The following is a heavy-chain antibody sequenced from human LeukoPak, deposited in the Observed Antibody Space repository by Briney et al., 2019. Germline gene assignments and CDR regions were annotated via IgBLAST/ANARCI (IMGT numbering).Heavy chain of an antibody. CDR2: ISGGGSST. Sequence: GGYLRLSSAASGFTFSSYAMSWVPQAPGKGLEWVSAISGGGSSTCCAGSVKGRFTISRDNSKNKMYLQMNSLRGEDTAVYYWAKVEGSGSGSSKYYYYGMDVWGQGTTVTVSS. CDR1: GFTFSSYA. J-gene: IGHJ6*02. V-gene: IGHV3-23*01. D-gene: IGHD3-10*01. CDR3: AKVEGSGSGSSKYYYYGMDV.